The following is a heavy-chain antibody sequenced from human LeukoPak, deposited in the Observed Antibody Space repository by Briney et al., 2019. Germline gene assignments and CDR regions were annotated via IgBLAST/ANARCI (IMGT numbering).Heavy chain of an antibody. Sequence: ASVKVSCKASGYTFTSYGISWVRQAPGQGLEWMGWISAYNGNTNYAQKFQGRVTITTDESTSTAYMELSSLRSEDTAVYYCARRAGVGYCSSTSCYTGFDYWGQGTLVTVSS. CDR1: GYTFTSYG. D-gene: IGHD2-2*02. CDR2: ISAYNGNT. CDR3: ARRAGVGYCSSTSCYTGFDY. V-gene: IGHV1-18*01. J-gene: IGHJ4*02.